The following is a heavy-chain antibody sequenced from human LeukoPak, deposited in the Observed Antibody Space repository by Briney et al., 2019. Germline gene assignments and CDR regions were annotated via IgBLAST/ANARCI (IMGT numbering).Heavy chain of an antibody. CDR3: ARGRITIFGVVQGFDY. J-gene: IGHJ4*02. D-gene: IGHD3-3*01. CDR1: GGSISSYY. CDR2: IYYSGST. V-gene: IGHV4-59*08. Sequence: SETLSLTCTVSGGSISSYYWSWIRQPPGKGLEWIGYIYYSGSTNYNPSLKTRVTISVDTSKNQFSLKLSSVTAGDTAVYYCARGRITIFGVVQGFDYWGQGTLVTVSS.